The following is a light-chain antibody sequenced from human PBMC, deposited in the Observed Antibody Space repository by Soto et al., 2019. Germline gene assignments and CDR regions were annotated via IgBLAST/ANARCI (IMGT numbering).Light chain of an antibody. Sequence: QSVLTEPAGVSVSPGQSSTICCTGASRDAGGYILVSWYQSHPGKVPKLIIYEANNRPSNISARFSGSEPGNTPCMTLSGLQAEDEADYFCCSPASSKMVVFRCGPKV. J-gene: IGLJ1*01. V-gene: IGLV2-23*01. CDR3: CSPASSKMVV. CDR2: EAN. CDR1: SRDAGGYIL.